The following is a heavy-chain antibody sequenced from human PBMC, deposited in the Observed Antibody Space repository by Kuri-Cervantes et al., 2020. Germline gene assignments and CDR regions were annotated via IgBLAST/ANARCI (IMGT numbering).Heavy chain of an antibody. Sequence: SETLSLTCSVSGFSISTYSWYWSWIRQPPGKGLEWIAYISYNGKNIKYNASLKSRVTISVDTSKNQFSLKLSSVTAADTAVYYCAGVPRRWVRGSESDFDYWGQGTLVTVSS. CDR3: AGVPRRWVRGSESDFDY. CDR1: GFSISTYSWY. D-gene: IGHD3-10*01. V-gene: IGHV4-59*12. J-gene: IGHJ4*02. CDR2: ISYNGKNI.